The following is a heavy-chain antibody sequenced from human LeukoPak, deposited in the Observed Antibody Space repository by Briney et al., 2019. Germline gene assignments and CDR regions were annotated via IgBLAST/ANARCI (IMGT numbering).Heavy chain of an antibody. J-gene: IGHJ6*02. CDR3: ARVSGYCSGGRCYGLPSHGMDV. CDR2: INPSDNST. D-gene: IGHD2-15*01. V-gene: IGHV1-46*01. Sequence: ASVTVSCKVSGSTLTELSIHWVRQAPGQGLDWMGIINPSDNSTSYAQKFQGRVTMTRDTSTSTVYMELSSLRSEDTAVYYCARVSGYCSGGRCYGLPSHGMDVWGQGTTVTVSS. CDR1: GSTLTELS.